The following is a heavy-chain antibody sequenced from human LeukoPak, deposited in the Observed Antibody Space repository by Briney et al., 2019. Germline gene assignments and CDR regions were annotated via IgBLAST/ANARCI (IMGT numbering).Heavy chain of an antibody. D-gene: IGHD6-19*01. CDR1: GFIFSTYS. J-gene: IGHJ4*02. CDR2: ISPSSTYI. Sequence: GGSLRLSCAASGFIFSTYSMHWVRQAPGKGLEWVSSISPSSTYIYYADSVKGRFTISRDNAENSLYLQMNSLGAEDTAIYYWARDSGWRGPAIAVAGTDFWGRGTLVTVSS. CDR3: ARDSGWRGPAIAVAGTDF. V-gene: IGHV3-21*01.